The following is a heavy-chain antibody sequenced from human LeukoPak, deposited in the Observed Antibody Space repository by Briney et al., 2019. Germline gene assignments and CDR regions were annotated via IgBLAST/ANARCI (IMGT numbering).Heavy chain of an antibody. D-gene: IGHD3-22*01. CDR2: INSDGSST. V-gene: IGHV3-74*01. CDR1: GFTFSSYS. Sequence: PGGSLRLSCAASGFTFSSYSMNWVRQAPGKGLVWVSRINSDGSSTSYADSVKGRFTISRDNAKNTLYLQMNSLRAEDTAVYYCATALRVDYYDSSGYLPEDYWGQGTLVTVSS. CDR3: ATALRVDYYDSSGYLPEDY. J-gene: IGHJ4*02.